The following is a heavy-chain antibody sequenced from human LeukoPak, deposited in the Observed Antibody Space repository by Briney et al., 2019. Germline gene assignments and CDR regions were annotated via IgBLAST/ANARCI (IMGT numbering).Heavy chain of an antibody. V-gene: IGHV3-9*01. CDR1: GFTFDDYA. D-gene: IGHD3-16*01. Sequence: PGGSLRLSCAASGFTFDDYAMHWVRQAPGKGLEWVSGISWNSGSIGYADSVKGRFTISRDNARNSLYLQMNSLRAEDTALYYCAKAYYDYGRPEPPLVDYWGQGTLVTVSS. J-gene: IGHJ4*02. CDR3: AKAYYDYGRPEPPLVDY. CDR2: ISWNSGSI.